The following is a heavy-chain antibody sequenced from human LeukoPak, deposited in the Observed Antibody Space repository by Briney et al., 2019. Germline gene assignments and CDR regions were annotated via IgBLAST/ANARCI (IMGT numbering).Heavy chain of an antibody. CDR2: IYPVDSDT. J-gene: IGHJ4*02. V-gene: IGHV5-51*01. Sequence: GESLKISCKGSGYSFTSYWIGWVRQMPGKGLDWMGIIYPVDSDTRYSPSFHGPVTTSADKSISTAYLQWISLKASDTSMYYCARETQSDGYNWVLDYWGQGTLVTVSS. CDR1: GYSFTSYW. D-gene: IGHD5-24*01. CDR3: ARETQSDGYNWVLDY.